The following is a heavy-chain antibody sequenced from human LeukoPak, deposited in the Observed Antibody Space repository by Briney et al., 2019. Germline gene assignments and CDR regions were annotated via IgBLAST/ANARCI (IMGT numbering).Heavy chain of an antibody. CDR3: ARGSDFDYGVKESFDY. Sequence: PSETLSLTCTVSGGSISSYYWSWIRQPPGKGLEWIGEINHGGSTNYNPSLKSRVTISVDTSKNQFSLKLSSVTAADTAVYYCARGSDFDYGVKESFDYWGQGTLVTVSS. J-gene: IGHJ4*02. V-gene: IGHV4-34*01. CDR1: GGSISSYY. CDR2: INHGGST. D-gene: IGHD4-17*01.